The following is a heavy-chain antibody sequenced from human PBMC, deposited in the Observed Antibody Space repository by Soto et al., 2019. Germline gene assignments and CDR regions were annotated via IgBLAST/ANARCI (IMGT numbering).Heavy chain of an antibody. CDR3: AKASGKGSAIDFDY. D-gene: IGHD3-10*01. Sequence: QVQLVQSGAELKKPGASVKVSCKASGYTFSNYDMNWVRQATGQGPEWIGWVNPNNGDTGYAQKFQGRVTLTTDISTTTAYMELTSLRSEDTAIYYCAKASGKGSAIDFDYWGQGTLITVSS. CDR2: VNPNNGDT. CDR1: GYTFSNYD. V-gene: IGHV1-8*01. J-gene: IGHJ4*02.